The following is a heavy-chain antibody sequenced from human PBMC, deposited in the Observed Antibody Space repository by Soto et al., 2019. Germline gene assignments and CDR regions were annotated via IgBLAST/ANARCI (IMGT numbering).Heavy chain of an antibody. V-gene: IGHV3-30-3*01. D-gene: IGHD5-18*01. CDR3: ALSRFATVDTAMVLAFDI. CDR2: ISYDGSNK. Sequence: GGSLRLSCAASGFTFSSYAMHWVRQAPGKGLGWVAVISYDGSNKYYADSVKGRFTISRDNSKNTLYLQMNSLRAEDTAVYYCALSRFATVDTAMVLAFDIWGQGTMVTVSS. CDR1: GFTFSSYA. J-gene: IGHJ3*02.